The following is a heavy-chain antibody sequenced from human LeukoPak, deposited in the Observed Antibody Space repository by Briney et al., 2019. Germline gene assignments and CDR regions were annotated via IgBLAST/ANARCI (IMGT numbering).Heavy chain of an antibody. CDR1: GYTFTSYD. CDR2: MNPNSGNT. D-gene: IGHD3-9*01. V-gene: IGHV1-8*01. CDR3: ARVETGYGDYYYYMDV. J-gene: IGHJ6*03. Sequence: ASVKVSCKASGYTFTSYDINWVRQATGQGLEWMGWMNPNSGNTGYAQKFQGRVTMTRNTSISTAYMELSSLRSEDTAVYYCARVETGYGDYYYYMDVWGKGTTVTISS.